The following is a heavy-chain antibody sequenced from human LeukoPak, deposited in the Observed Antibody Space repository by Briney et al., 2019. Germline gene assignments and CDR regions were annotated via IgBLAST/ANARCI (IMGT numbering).Heavy chain of an antibody. CDR3: ARDDNWGSDY. CDR1: GFTFSRYW. D-gene: IGHD7-27*01. CDR2: IKRDGSEK. J-gene: IGHJ4*02. V-gene: IGHV3-7*04. Sequence: GRSMRLSCAASGFTFSRYWMSWVRQAPGKGLEWVANIKRDGSEKYYVDPVKGRFTISRDNAKNSLYLQMDSLRAEDTAVYYCARDDNWGSDYWGQGTLVTVFS.